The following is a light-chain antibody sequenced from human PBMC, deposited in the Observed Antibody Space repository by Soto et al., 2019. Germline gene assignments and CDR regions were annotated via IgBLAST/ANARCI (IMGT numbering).Light chain of an antibody. J-gene: IGKJ4*01. Sequence: DIKMIQSPATLSASVGDRITITCRASENIFKYVAWYKQTSGSAPNLLIYAASDLESGVPSRFSGSGSGTEFSLTIDNLQPNDSATYYCQHYNTRSIAFGGGTKVDVK. V-gene: IGKV1-5*01. CDR1: ENIFKY. CDR3: QHYNTRSIA. CDR2: AAS.